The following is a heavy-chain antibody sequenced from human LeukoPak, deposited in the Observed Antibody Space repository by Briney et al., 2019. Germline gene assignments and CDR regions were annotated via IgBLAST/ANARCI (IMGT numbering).Heavy chain of an antibody. Sequence: GGSLRLSCEAPGFTFSKYAMTWVRKAPGKGLEWVSAITVSGTITYYADSVKGRFTISRDDSENTLSLQMDSLSAEDTALYYCAKYISDSGAYYAFDYWGQGTLVTVSS. CDR1: GFTFSKYA. J-gene: IGHJ4*02. V-gene: IGHV3-23*01. CDR3: AKYISDSGAYYAFDY. CDR2: ITVSGTIT. D-gene: IGHD3-10*01.